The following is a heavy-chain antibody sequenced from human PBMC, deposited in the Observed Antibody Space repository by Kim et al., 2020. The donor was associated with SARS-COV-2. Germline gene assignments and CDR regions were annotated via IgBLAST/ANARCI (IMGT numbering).Heavy chain of an antibody. Sequence: GGSLRLSCAASGFTFSSYGMHWVRQAPGKGLEWVAVISYDGSNKYYADSVKGRFTISRHNSKNTLYLQMNSLRAEDTAVYYCAAIWFGEFAAFDIWGQGTMVTVSS. V-gene: IGHV3-30*03. CDR3: AAIWFGEFAAFDI. D-gene: IGHD3-10*01. CDR2: ISYDGSNK. J-gene: IGHJ3*02. CDR1: GFTFSSYG.